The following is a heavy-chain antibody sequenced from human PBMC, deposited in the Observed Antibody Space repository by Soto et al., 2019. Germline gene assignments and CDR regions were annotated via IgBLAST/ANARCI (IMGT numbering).Heavy chain of an antibody. D-gene: IGHD4-17*01. V-gene: IGHV3-30-3*01. CDR3: ARDRTTVTTFDPACYFDS. J-gene: IGHJ4*02. CDR1: GFTFRSYA. Sequence: QVQLVESGGGVVQPGRSLRLSCAASGFTFRSYAMHWVRLAPGKGLEWVAVISYDGSNKYYADSVKGRFTISRDNSKNTLFLQLNSLGGEDTAVEHWARDRTTVTTFDPACYFDSWGQGTLVTVSS. CDR2: ISYDGSNK.